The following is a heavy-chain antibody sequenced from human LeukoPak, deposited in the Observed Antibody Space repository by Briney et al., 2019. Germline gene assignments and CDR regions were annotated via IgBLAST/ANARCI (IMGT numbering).Heavy chain of an antibody. J-gene: IGHJ6*02. D-gene: IGHD3-10*02. Sequence: SETLSLTCTVSGGSVSSGSYYWSWIRQPPGKGLEWIGEINHSGSTNYNPSLKSRVTISVDTSKNQFSLKLSSVTAADTAVYYCARWLVRGVYYYYGMDVWGQGTTVTVSS. V-gene: IGHV4-39*07. CDR2: INHSGST. CDR1: GGSVSSGSYY. CDR3: ARWLVRGVYYYYGMDV.